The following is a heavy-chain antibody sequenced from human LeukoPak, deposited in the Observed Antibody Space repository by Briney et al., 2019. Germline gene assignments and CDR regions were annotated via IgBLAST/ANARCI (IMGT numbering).Heavy chain of an antibody. CDR2: ISSSSSYI. J-gene: IGHJ3*02. Sequence: PGGSLRLSCAASGFTFSSYSMNWVRQAPGKGLEWVSSISSSSSYIYYADSVKGRFTISRDNAKNSLYLQMNSLRAEDTAVYYCARDRYHDILTGYNDAFDIWGQGTMVTVSS. CDR3: ARDRYHDILTGYNDAFDI. V-gene: IGHV3-21*01. CDR1: GFTFSSYS. D-gene: IGHD3-9*01.